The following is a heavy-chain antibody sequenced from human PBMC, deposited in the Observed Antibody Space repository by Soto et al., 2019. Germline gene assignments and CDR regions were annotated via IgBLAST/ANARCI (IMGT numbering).Heavy chain of an antibody. D-gene: IGHD6-19*01. Sequence: QVQLVQSGAEVKKPGASVKVSCKASGYTFTSYGISWVRQAPGQGLEWMGWISAYNGNTNYAQKLQGRVTMTTDTATSTADMELRSLRSDDTAVYYCARYPIAVRGVHWFDPWGQGTLVTVSS. CDR3: ARYPIAVRGVHWFDP. CDR2: ISAYNGNT. CDR1: GYTFTSYG. J-gene: IGHJ5*02. V-gene: IGHV1-18*01.